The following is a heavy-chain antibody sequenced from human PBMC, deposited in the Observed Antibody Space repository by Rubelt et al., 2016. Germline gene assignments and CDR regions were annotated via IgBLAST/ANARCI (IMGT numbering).Heavy chain of an antibody. CDR2: ISYDGSNK. D-gene: IGHD5-12*01. J-gene: IGHJ5*02. CDR1: A. Sequence: AMHWVRQAPGKGLEWVAVISYDGSNKYYADSVKGRFTISRDNAKNSLYLQMNSLRAEDTAVYYCARGIFGAGYSGYEVATLFDPWGQGTLVTVSS. V-gene: IGHV3-30*04. CDR3: ARGIFGAGYSGYEVATLFDP.